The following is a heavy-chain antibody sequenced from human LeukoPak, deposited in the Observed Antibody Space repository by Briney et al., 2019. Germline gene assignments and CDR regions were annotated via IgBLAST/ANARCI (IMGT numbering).Heavy chain of an antibody. CDR1: GYTFTGYY. D-gene: IGHD3-16*02. CDR2: INPNSGGT. J-gene: IGHJ4*02. CDR3: ASLASSVTHFDY. Sequence: ASVKDSCKASGYTFTGYYMHWVRQAPGQGHEWMGWINPNSGGTNYTQKFQGRVTMTRDTSISTAYMELSRLRSDDTAVYYCASLASSVTHFDYWGQGTLVTVSS. V-gene: IGHV1-2*02.